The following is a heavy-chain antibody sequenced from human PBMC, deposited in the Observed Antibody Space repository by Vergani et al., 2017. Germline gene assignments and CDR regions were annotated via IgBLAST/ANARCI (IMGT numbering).Heavy chain of an antibody. V-gene: IGHV4-34*10. J-gene: IGHJ4*02. CDR2: INHSGST. CDR3: ASLTPGVGFDY. D-gene: IGHD1-26*01. CDR1: GGSFSGYY. Sequence: QVQLQESGPGLVKPSETLSLTCAVYGGSFSGYYWSWIRQPPGKGLEWIGEINHSGSTNYNPSLKSRVTISVDTSKNQFSLKLSSVTAADTAVYYCASLTPGVGFDYWGQGTLVTVSS.